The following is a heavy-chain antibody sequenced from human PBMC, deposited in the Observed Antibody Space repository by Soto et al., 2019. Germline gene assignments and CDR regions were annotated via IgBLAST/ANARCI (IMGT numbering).Heavy chain of an antibody. V-gene: IGHV5-10-1*01. CDR2: IDPSDSYT. J-gene: IGHJ6*02. D-gene: IGHD4-17*01. Sequence: PGESLKISCKGPGYSFTSYWISWVRQMPGKGLEWMGRIDPSDSYTNYSPSFQGHVTISADKSISTAYLQWSSLKASDTAMYYCARLCGDYVDYYYGMDVWGQGTTVTVSS. CDR3: ARLCGDYVDYYYGMDV. CDR1: GYSFTSYW.